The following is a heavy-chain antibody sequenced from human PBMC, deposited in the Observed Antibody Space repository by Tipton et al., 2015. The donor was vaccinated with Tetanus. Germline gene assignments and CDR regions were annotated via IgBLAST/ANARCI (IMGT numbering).Heavy chain of an antibody. CDR1: GGSFSGYY. V-gene: IGHV4-34*01. D-gene: IGHD2-15*01. CDR2: INHSGST. J-gene: IGHJ4*02. Sequence: TLSLTCAVYGGSFSGYYWSWIRQPPGKGLEWIGEINHSGSTNYNPSLKSRVTISVDTSKNQFSLKLSSVTAADTAAYYCARVLSSDIVVVVAANSRYYFDYWGQGTLVTVSS. CDR3: ARVLSSDIVVVVAANSRYYFDY.